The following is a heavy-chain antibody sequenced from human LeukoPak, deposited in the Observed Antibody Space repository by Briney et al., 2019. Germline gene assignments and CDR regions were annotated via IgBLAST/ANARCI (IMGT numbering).Heavy chain of an antibody. CDR2: IYNSGTT. CDR1: GGSISSHF. Sequence: SETLSLTCTVSGGSISSHFWSRIRQPPGKRLEWIGNIYNSGTTNYNPSLESRVTISVDTSKNQLSLQLTSVTAADTAVYYCTKATQWLAFDYWGRGTLVTVSS. J-gene: IGHJ4*02. D-gene: IGHD6-19*01. CDR3: TKATQWLAFDY. V-gene: IGHV4-59*11.